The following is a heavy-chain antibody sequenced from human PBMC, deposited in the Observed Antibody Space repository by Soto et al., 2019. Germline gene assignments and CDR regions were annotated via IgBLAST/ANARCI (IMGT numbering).Heavy chain of an antibody. CDR2: IYYSGST. J-gene: IGHJ6*02. CDR1: GGSISSYY. V-gene: IGHV4-59*08. D-gene: IGHD3-10*01. CDR3: ARHRVLGITMVRGVKSHYYYGMDV. Sequence: SETLSLTCTVSGGSISSYYWSWIRQPPGKGLEWIGYIYYSGSTNYNPSLKSRVTISVDTSKNQFSLKLSSVTAADTAVYYCARHRVLGITMVRGVKSHYYYGMDVWGQGTTVTVSS.